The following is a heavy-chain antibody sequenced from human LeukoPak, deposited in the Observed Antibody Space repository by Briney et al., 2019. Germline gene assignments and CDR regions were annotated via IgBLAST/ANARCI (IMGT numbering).Heavy chain of an antibody. CDR2: INSDGSTT. CDR1: GFTFSSYS. Sequence: GGSLRLSCAASGFTFSSYSMNWVRQAPGKGLVWVSRINSDGSTTSYADSVKGRFTISRDNAKNTLYLQMNSLRAEDTAVYYCVRGYCSSTSCPTLYYYWGQGTLVTVSS. J-gene: IGHJ4*02. CDR3: VRGYCSSTSCPTLYYY. D-gene: IGHD2-2*01. V-gene: IGHV3-74*01.